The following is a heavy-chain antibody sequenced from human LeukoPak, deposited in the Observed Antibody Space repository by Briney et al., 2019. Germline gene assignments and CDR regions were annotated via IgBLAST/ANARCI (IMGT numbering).Heavy chain of an antibody. CDR1: GGTFSSYA. J-gene: IGHJ6*02. CDR3: ARIRDGYNSYFFYGMDV. Sequence: ASVKVSCKASGGTFSSYAISWERQAPGQGLEWMGGIIPIFGTANYAQKFQGRVTITADESTSTAYMELSSLRSEDTAVYYCARIRDGYNSYFFYGMDVWGQGTTVTVSS. CDR2: IIPIFGTA. D-gene: IGHD5-24*01. V-gene: IGHV1-69*13.